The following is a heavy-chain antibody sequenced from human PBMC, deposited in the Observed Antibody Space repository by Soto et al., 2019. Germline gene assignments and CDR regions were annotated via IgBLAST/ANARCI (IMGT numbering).Heavy chain of an antibody. CDR3: ARPTGYYFAF. V-gene: IGHV1-46*03. D-gene: IGHD4-17*01. CDR2: INPGSGTT. J-gene: IGHJ4*02. CDR1: GFTFSNYY. Sequence: QVQLVQSGAEVKKPGASVKVSCKTSGFTFSNYYIHWVRQAPGQGLEWMGIINPGSGTTNYAQKCRGRFDVTWDTYSTRVYMHLSSLTPVATAVHYCARPTGYYFAFWGQGTVTTVSS.